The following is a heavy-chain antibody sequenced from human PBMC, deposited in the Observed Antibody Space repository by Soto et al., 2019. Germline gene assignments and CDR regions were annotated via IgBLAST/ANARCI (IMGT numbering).Heavy chain of an antibody. J-gene: IGHJ5*02. CDR2: ISSSSTTK. D-gene: IGHD2-15*01. V-gene: IGHV3-48*01. CDR1: GFTFSSYS. CDR3: ARDGCSGSNCLNWSDP. Sequence: EVQLVESGGGLVQPGGSLRLSCAASGFTFSSYSMNWVRQAPGKGLEWVSYISSSSTTKYYADSVKGRFTISRDNAKNSLYLHMYSLRAEDTAVYYCARDGCSGSNCLNWSDPWGQGTLVTVSS.